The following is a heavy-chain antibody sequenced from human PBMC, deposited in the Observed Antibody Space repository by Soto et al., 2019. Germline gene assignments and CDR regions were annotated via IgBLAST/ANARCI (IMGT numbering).Heavy chain of an antibody. Sequence: GGSLRLSCAASGFTFSNAWMNWVRQAPGKGLEWVGRIKSKTDGGTTDYAAPVKGRFTISRDDSKNTLYLQMNSLKTEDTAVYYCTTDGDCSSTSCYQYYYYYGMDVWGQGTTVTVSS. CDR1: GFTFSNAW. V-gene: IGHV3-15*07. D-gene: IGHD2-2*01. J-gene: IGHJ6*02. CDR2: IKSKTDGGTT. CDR3: TTDGDCSSTSCYQYYYYYGMDV.